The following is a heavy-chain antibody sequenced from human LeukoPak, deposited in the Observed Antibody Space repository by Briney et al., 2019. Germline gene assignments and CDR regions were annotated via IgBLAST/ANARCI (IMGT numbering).Heavy chain of an antibody. V-gene: IGHV3-23*01. CDR1: GFTFSSYA. CDR2: ISGSGGST. Sequence: PGGSLRLSCAASGFTFSSYAMSWVRQAPGKGLEWVSAISGSGGSTYYADSVKGRFTISGDNSKNTLYLQMNSLRAEDTAVYYCAKDSYGDYGKNWFDPWGQGTLVTVSS. J-gene: IGHJ5*02. D-gene: IGHD4-17*01. CDR3: AKDSYGDYGKNWFDP.